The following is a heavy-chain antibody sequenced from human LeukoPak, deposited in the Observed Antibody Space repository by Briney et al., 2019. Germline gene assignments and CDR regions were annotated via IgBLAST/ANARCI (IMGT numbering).Heavy chain of an antibody. CDR2: IWYDGSIK. CDR1: GFGFSSYG. V-gene: IGHV3-33*01. Sequence: PGTSLRLSCAASGFGFSSYGMHWVSQAPGRGLEWVALIWYDGSIKYYADSVKGRFTISRDNSKNTLFLQMNSLRAEDTAVYYCARGLPPPSLNPDYWGQGSLVSVSS. D-gene: IGHD3-16*01. J-gene: IGHJ4*02. CDR3: ARGLPPPSLNPDY.